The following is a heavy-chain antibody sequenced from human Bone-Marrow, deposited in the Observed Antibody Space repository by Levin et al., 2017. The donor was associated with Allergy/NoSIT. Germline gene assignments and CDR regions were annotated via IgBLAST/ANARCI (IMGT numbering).Heavy chain of an antibody. J-gene: IGHJ5*01. V-gene: IGHV4-4*02. D-gene: IGHD3-9*01. CDR1: GGSISSSSW. CDR2: IYHSGST. CDR3: ARDSAYYDILTCYYTNYLDP. Sequence: SETLSLTCSVSGGSISSSSWWTWVRQPPGKGLEWIGDIYHSGSTNYNPSLKSRVTISIDMSKNQFSLTLSSVTAADTAVYYCARDSAYYDILTCYYTNYLDPWGQGTLVTVSS.